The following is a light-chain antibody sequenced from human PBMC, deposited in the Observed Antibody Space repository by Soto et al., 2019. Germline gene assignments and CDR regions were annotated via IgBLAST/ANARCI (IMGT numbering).Light chain of an antibody. V-gene: IGKV3D-15*01. CDR2: DAS. J-gene: IGKJ1*01. Sequence: EIVLTQSPATLSLSPGERATLSCRASQSVSSHLVWYQQKPGQAPRLLISDASNRATGIPARFSGSGSGTEFTLTISSLQSEDFAVYYCQQYDKWPPTFGQGTKVDIK. CDR3: QQYDKWPPT. CDR1: QSVSSH.